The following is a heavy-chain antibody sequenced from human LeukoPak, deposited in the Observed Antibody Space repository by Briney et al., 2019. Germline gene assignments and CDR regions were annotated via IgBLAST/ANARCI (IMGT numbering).Heavy chain of an antibody. CDR1: GGSFSGYY. CDR3: ARGEGYGSGSYQKYYFDY. D-gene: IGHD3-10*01. V-gene: IGHV4-34*01. CDR2: INHSGST. Sequence: PSETLSLTCAVYGGSFSGYYWSWIRQPPGKGLEWIGEINHSGSTNYNPSLKSRVTISVDTSKNQFSLKLSSVTAADTAVYHCARGEGYGSGSYQKYYFDYWGQGTLVTVSS. J-gene: IGHJ4*02.